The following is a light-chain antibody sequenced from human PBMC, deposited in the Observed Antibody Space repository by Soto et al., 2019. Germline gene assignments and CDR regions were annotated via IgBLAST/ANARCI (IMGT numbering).Light chain of an antibody. Sequence: QSVLTQPPSASGSPGQSVTISCTGTSSDVGGYNYVSWYQQHPGKAPKLMIYEVSKRPSGVPDRFSGSKSGNTASLTVSGLQAEDEADYYCSSYAGSNRRFGGGTQLTVL. CDR3: SSYAGSNRR. CDR1: SSDVGGYNY. V-gene: IGLV2-8*01. CDR2: EVS. J-gene: IGLJ2*01.